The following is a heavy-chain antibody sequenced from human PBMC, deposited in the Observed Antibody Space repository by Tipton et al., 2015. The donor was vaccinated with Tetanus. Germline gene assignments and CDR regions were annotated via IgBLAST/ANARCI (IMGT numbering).Heavy chain of an antibody. CDR2: ISPFNENV. D-gene: IGHD3/OR15-3a*01. V-gene: IGHV1-18*01. Sequence: QLVQSGGEVKKPGASVKVSCKASGYTFTHYGVNWVRHAPGQGLEWMGWISPFNENVNYAEKFRGRLTMTTDRSTGAVSMDLRSLKSDDTAIYYCARGRGLGPHEYFEHWGQGTLVTVSS. CDR3: ARGRGLGPHEYFEH. CDR1: GYTFTHYG. J-gene: IGHJ5*02.